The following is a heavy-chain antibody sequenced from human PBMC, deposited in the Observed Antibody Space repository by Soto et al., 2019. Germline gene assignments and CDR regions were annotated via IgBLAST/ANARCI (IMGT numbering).Heavy chain of an antibody. CDR2: INPLLGIP. CDR3: ARQGREDSTNGYNLAY. J-gene: IGHJ1*01. Sequence: QVQLVQSGAEVKKPGSSVKVSCKASGGTFSRYHINWVRQAPGQGLEWMGRINPLLGIPNNAQKFQGRVTITADKSTSTAYMELNSLTSEDTAVYYCARQGREDSTNGYNLAYWGHGTLVTVSS. CDR1: GGTFSRYH. D-gene: IGHD1-1*01. V-gene: IGHV1-69*02.